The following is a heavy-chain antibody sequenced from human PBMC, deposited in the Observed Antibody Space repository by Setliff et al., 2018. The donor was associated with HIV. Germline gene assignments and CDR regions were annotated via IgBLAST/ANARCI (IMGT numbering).Heavy chain of an antibody. CDR2: ISSSSRSK. V-gene: IGHV3-21*04. CDR3: ARDPAFGAFDI. D-gene: IGHD3-10*01. CDR1: GFTFSTYS. Sequence: GSLRLFCEASGFTFSTYSMNWVRQAPGKGLEWVSSISSSSRSKLYADSVKGRFSISRDNAKNSLYLQMSSLRTEDTAVYFCARDPAFGAFDIWGQGTMVTVSS. J-gene: IGHJ3*02.